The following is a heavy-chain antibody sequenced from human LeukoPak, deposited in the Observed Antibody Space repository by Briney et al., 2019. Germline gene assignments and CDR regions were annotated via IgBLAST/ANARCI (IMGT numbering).Heavy chain of an antibody. CDR1: GYTFTSYG. CDR2: ISAYNGNT. D-gene: IGHD3-3*01. V-gene: IGHV1-18*01. J-gene: IGHJ4*02. Sequence: ASVKVSCKASGYTFTSYGISWVRQAPGQGLEWMGWISAYNGNTNYAQKLQGRVTMTTDTSTSTAYMELRSLRSDDTAVYYCAREGDVQYYDFWSGYSTGTNFDYWGQGTLVTVSS. CDR3: AREGDVQYYDFWSGYSTGTNFDY.